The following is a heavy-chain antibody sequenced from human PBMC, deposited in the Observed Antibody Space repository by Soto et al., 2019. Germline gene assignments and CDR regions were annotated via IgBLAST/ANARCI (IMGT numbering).Heavy chain of an antibody. CDR1: GYAFTTYG. D-gene: IGHD3-10*01. Sequence: QVHLVQSGAEVKKPGASVKVSCKGSGYAFTTYGITWVRQAPGPGLEWMGWISAHNGNTNYAQKLQGRVTVTRDPSPRTASIELTSLSSDGTAVYYCATGRYGAYWGQGALVTVPS. CDR3: ATGRYGAY. CDR2: ISAHNGNT. V-gene: IGHV1-18*01. J-gene: IGHJ4*02.